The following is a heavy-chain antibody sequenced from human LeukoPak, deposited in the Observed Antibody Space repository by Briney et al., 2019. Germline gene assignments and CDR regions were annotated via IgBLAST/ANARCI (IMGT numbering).Heavy chain of an antibody. V-gene: IGHV3-23*01. CDR2: ISGSGGST. J-gene: IGHJ5*02. D-gene: IGHD2/OR15-2a*01. Sequence: GESLRLSCAASGFTFRSYAMSWVRQAPGKGLEWVSAISGSGGSTYYADSVKGRFTISRGNSKNTLYLQMNSLRAEDTAVYYCANSPERIFWFDPWGKGTLVTVSS. CDR1: GFTFRSYA. CDR3: ANSPERIFWFDP.